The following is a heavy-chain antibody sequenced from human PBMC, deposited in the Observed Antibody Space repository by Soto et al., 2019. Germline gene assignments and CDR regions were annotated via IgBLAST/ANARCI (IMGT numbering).Heavy chain of an antibody. Sequence: GGSLRLSCAASRFTFSSYGMHWVRQAPGKGLEWVAVIWYDGSNKYYADSVKGRFTISRDNSTNTLYLQMNSLRAEDTAVYYCARDHEFDSSGWLALDYWGQGTLVTVSS. D-gene: IGHD6-19*01. V-gene: IGHV3-33*01. CDR3: ARDHEFDSSGWLALDY. J-gene: IGHJ4*02. CDR1: RFTFSSYG. CDR2: IWYDGSNK.